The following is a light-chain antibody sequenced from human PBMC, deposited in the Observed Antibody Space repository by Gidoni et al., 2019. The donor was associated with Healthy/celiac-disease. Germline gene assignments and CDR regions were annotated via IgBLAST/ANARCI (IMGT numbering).Light chain of an antibody. J-gene: IGKJ2*01. CDR2: GAS. Sequence: EIVLTLSSGTLSLSPGERATLSCSASQSVSSSYLAWYQQKPGQAPRLLIYGASSRATGLPDRFSGSGSGTDFTLTISRLEPEDFAVYYCQQYGSSPPMYTFXQXTKLEIK. CDR1: QSVSSSY. V-gene: IGKV3-20*01. CDR3: QQYGSSPPMYT.